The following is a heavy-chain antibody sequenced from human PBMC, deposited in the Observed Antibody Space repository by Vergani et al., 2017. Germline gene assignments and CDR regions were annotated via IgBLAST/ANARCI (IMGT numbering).Heavy chain of an antibody. CDR3: AKAMDPYYFDY. J-gene: IGHJ4*02. Sequence: QVQLVESGGGVVQPGRSLRLSCAASGFTFSSYGMHWVRQAPGKGLEWVAVMSYDGSNKYYADYVKGRFTISRDNSKNTLYLQMNSLRAEDTAVYYCAKAMDPYYFDYWGQGTLVTVSS. V-gene: IGHV3-30*18. CDR1: GFTFSSYG. D-gene: IGHD2-2*03. CDR2: MSYDGSNK.